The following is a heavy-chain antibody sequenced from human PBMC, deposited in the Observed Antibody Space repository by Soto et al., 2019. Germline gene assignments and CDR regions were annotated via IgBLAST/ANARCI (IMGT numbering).Heavy chain of an antibody. CDR1: GFTFSNYA. CDR3: AKHLEDLELLIPLDY. D-gene: IGHD1-7*01. V-gene: IGHV3-23*01. J-gene: IGHJ4*02. Sequence: PGGSLRLSCAASGFTFSNYAMSWIRQAPGKGLEWVSIISFSGDTTYYTDSVQGRFTISRDNSKNTLYLQMDSLRADDTAVYFCAKHLEDLELLIPLDYWGQGSPVTVSS. CDR2: ISFSGDTT.